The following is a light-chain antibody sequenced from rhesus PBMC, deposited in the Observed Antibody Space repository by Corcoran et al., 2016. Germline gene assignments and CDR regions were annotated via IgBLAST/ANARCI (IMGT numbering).Light chain of an antibody. CDR1: QGISKY. CDR3: QQHNTYPLT. CDR2: DAS. J-gene: IGKJ4*01. V-gene: IGKV1-25*01. Sequence: DIQMTQSPSPLSASVGETVTITCQASQGISKYLAWYQQKPGKAPKLLIYDASTLQSGVPSRFSGRGSGTEFTLIISSLQPEEFATYYCQQHNTYPLTFGVGTKV.